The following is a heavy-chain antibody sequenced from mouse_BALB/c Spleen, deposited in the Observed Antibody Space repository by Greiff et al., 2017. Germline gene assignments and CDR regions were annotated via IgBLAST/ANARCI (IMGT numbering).Heavy chain of an antibody. V-gene: IGHV1-18*01. CDR3: AAHYYGSFAY. J-gene: IGHJ3*01. Sequence: VQLQQSGPALVKPGASVKIPCKASGYTFTDYNMDWVKQSHGKSLEWIGDINPNNGGTIYNQKFKGKATLTVDKSSSTAYMELRSLTSEDTAVYYCAAHYYGSFAYWGQGTLVTVSA. CDR1: GYTFTDYN. CDR2: INPNNGGT. D-gene: IGHD1-1*01.